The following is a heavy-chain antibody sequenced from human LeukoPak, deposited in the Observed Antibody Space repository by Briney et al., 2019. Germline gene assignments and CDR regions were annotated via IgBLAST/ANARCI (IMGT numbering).Heavy chain of an antibody. CDR1: VYTFTAYY. V-gene: IGHV1-2*07. CDR3: VSLSGNPPY. J-gene: IGHJ4*02. CDR2: INPHSGGT. Sequence: ASVTVSFKSSVYTFTAYYMHGVGQARGQGGEGMGWINPHSGGTNYAHKFQGRVTMTTYTSISTPYMELPSLTSDDTAVYFFVSLSGNPPYWGQGTLVSVSS. D-gene: IGHD1-26*01.